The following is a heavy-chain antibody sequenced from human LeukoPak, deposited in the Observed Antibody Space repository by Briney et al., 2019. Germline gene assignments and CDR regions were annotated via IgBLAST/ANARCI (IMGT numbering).Heavy chain of an antibody. CDR1: GGSFSGYY. J-gene: IGHJ5*02. Sequence: SETLSLTCAVYGGSFSGYYWSSIRQPPGKGLEWIGEINHSGSTNYNPSLKSRVTISVDTSKNQFSLKLSSVTAADTAVYYCARGKGSWSGYYNFNWFDPWGQGTLVTVSS. V-gene: IGHV4-34*01. CDR3: ARGKGSWSGYYNFNWFDP. D-gene: IGHD3-3*01. CDR2: INHSGST.